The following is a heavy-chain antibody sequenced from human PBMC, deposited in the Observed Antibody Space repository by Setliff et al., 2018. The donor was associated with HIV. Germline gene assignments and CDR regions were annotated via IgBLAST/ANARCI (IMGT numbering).Heavy chain of an antibody. CDR2: IYHHGTT. CDR1: GYSISSGYY. J-gene: IGHJ6*02. V-gene: IGHV4-38-2*01. Sequence: PSETLSLTCAVSGYSISSGYYWGWIRQPPGKGLEWIGNIYHHGTTYYYPSLKGRVTISLDTSNNQFPLNLNSVTAADTAVYYCARGGPTVAFGLDVWGQGTTVTVSS. D-gene: IGHD4-17*01. CDR3: ARGGPTVAFGLDV.